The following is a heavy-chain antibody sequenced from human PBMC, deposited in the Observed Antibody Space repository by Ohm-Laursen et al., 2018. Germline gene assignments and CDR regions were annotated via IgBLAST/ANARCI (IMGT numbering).Heavy chain of an antibody. Sequence: PGTLSLTCTVSGDSISSYYWSWIRQPPGKGLEWIGYIYYSGSTNYNPSLKSRVIISVDTSKNQFSLKLSSVTAADTAVYYCAREHGHGYNDYWGQGTLVTVSS. D-gene: IGHD5-24*01. CDR1: GDSISSYY. J-gene: IGHJ4*02. CDR3: AREHGHGYNDY. V-gene: IGHV4-59*01. CDR2: IYYSGST.